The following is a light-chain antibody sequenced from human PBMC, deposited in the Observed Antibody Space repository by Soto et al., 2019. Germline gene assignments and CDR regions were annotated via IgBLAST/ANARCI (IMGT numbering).Light chain of an antibody. Sequence: EVVLTQSPATLSVSPGAGASLSCRASQSVGSNLAWYQQKPGQATRLLIYGASTRATGIPARFGGSGSGTEFTLTISSMQSEDFAVYSCQQYHNWTPAGTFGQGTKVDI. CDR2: GAS. CDR1: QSVGSN. J-gene: IGKJ1*01. V-gene: IGKV3-15*01. CDR3: QQYHNWTPAGT.